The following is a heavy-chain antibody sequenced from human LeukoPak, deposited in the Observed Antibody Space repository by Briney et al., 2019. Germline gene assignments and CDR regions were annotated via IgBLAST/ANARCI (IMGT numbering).Heavy chain of an antibody. CDR2: TDPSDSYT. Sequence: GESLKISCKGSGYSFTSYWINWVRQMPGKGLEWMGRTDPSDSYTTYSPSFQGHVTISADKSVSAAYLQWSSLKASDTAMYYCARHPIDSTSDYWGQGTLVTVSS. CDR3: ARHPIDSTSDY. J-gene: IGHJ4*02. CDR1: GYSFTSYW. V-gene: IGHV5-10-1*01. D-gene: IGHD2-2*01.